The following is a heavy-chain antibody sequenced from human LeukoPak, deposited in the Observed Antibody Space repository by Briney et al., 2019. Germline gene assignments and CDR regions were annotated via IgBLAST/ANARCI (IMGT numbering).Heavy chain of an antibody. D-gene: IGHD3-10*01. CDR3: ARSYYYGSGSYYKETIFDY. CDR1: GYTFTSYG. V-gene: IGHV1-18*01. Sequence: ASVKVSCKASGYTFTSYGISWVRQAPGQGLEWMGWITSYNGNIKYAQKFQGRVTMTTDTSTSTGHMELRNLGSDDTAVYYCARSYYYGSGSYYKETIFDYWGQGTLVTVSS. CDR2: ITSYNGNI. J-gene: IGHJ4*02.